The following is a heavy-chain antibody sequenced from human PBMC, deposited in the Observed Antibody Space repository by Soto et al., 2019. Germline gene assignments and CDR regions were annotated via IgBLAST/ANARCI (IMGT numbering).Heavy chain of an antibody. CDR2: ISAYNGNT. CDR1: GYTFTSYG. CDR3: ARDSSPYGTYNWFDP. V-gene: IGHV1-18*01. D-gene: IGHD4-17*01. J-gene: IGHJ5*02. Sequence: ASVKVSCKASGYTFTSYGISWVRQAPGQGLEWMGWISAYNGNTNYAQKLQGRVTMTTDTSTSTAYMELRSLRSDDTAVYYCARDSSPYGTYNWFDPWGHGTLVTVSS.